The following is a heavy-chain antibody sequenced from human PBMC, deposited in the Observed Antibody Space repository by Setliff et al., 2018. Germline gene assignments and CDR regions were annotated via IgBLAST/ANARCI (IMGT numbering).Heavy chain of an antibody. CDR3: ARYDFWSGCSDY. Sequence: PSETLSLTCTVSGGSISNYYWSWIRQPPGKGLEWIGYIYDSGSTNYNTSLSSRVTISLDTSKSQFSLKLSFVTAADTAVYFCARYDFWSGCSDYWGQGTLVTVSS. D-gene: IGHD3-3*01. J-gene: IGHJ4*02. V-gene: IGHV4-59*08. CDR2: IYDSGST. CDR1: GGSISNYY.